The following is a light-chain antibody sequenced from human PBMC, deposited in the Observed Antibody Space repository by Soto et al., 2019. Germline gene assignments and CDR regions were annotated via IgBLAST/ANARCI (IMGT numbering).Light chain of an antibody. CDR2: GIS. J-gene: IGKJ5*01. Sequence: EIVMTQSPDTLSLSPGETATLSCRASQTIGRNYLAWYQQKPGQVPRLLIYGISTRATDIPARFSGSGSGTEFTLTICSLQSEDFGVYYCQQYTHWPITFGQGTRLEIK. CDR3: QQYTHWPIT. V-gene: IGKV3-15*01. CDR1: QTIGRN.